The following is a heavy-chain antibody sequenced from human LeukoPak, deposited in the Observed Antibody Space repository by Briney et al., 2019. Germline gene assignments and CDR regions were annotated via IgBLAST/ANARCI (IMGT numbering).Heavy chain of an antibody. CDR2: IKQDGSEK. Sequence: GGSLRLSCAASGFTFSTYWMTWVRQAPGKGLEWVANIKQDGSEKYYVDSVKGRFTISRDNAKDSLYLQMNSLRAEDTAVYYCARDRELGGIADREYYMDVWGKGATVTVSS. D-gene: IGHD6-13*01. CDR3: ARDRELGGIADREYYMDV. CDR1: GFTFSTYW. J-gene: IGHJ6*03. V-gene: IGHV3-7*03.